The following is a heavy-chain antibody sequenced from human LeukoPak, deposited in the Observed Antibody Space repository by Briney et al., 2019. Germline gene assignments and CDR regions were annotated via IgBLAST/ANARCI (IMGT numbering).Heavy chain of an antibody. D-gene: IGHD4/OR15-4a*01. CDR3: ARRDYAAWFDP. V-gene: IGHV4-39*01. Sequence: SETLSLTCNVSGDSITSGAFYWAWIRQSPGKGLEWIGNVYYSGSTQYNPSLRGRVSISLDKTKNQFSLNLNSVSVTDTAIYYCARRDYAAWFDPWGQGTLVTVSS. CDR2: VYYSGST. CDR1: GDSITSGAFY. J-gene: IGHJ5*02.